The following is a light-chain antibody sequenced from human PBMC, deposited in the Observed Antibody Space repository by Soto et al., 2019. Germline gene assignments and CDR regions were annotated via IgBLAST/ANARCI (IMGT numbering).Light chain of an antibody. CDR2: STS. J-gene: IGKJ1*01. V-gene: IGKV1-12*01. CDR1: QGISTW. Sequence: DIQMTQSPSSVSASVGDRVTITCRASQGISTWLAWYQQKPGKAPELLIYSTSSVHTGVPSRFRGSGSGTDFTLTITSLQPEDFATYYCQQSDSLPWTFGQGTKGDIK. CDR3: QQSDSLPWT.